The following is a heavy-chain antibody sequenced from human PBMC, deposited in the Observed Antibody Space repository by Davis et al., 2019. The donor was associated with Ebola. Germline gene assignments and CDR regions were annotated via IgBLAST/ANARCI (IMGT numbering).Heavy chain of an antibody. CDR2: ISAYNGNT. J-gene: IGHJ6*03. Sequence: ASVKVSCKASGYTFTSYGISWVRQAPGQGLEWMGWISAYNGNTNYAQKLQGRVTMTTDTSTSTAYMELRSLRSDDTAVYYCARTYYDFWSGYYTAYYYYMDVWGKGTTVTVSS. CDR3: ARTYYDFWSGYYTAYYYYMDV. D-gene: IGHD3-3*01. V-gene: IGHV1-18*04. CDR1: GYTFTSYG.